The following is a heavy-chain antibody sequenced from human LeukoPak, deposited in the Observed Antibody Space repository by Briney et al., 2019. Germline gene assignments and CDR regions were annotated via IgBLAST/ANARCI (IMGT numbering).Heavy chain of an antibody. V-gene: IGHV3-74*01. CDR2: INSDGSST. D-gene: IGHD3-22*01. J-gene: IGHJ4*02. CDR3: ARDAHYYDSSGYYSAPHFDY. Sequence: GGSLRLSCAASGFTFSSYWMHWVRQAPGKGLVWVSRINSDGSSTSYADSVKGRFTISRDNAKNTLYLQTNSLRAEDTAVYYCARDAHYYDSSGYYSAPHFDYWGQGTLVTVSS. CDR1: GFTFSSYW.